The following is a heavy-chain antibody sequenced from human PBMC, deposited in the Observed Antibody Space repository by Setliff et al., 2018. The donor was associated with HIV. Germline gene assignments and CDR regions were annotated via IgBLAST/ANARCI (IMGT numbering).Heavy chain of an antibody. CDR3: ARLRYYDSSGYLDY. V-gene: IGHV4-31*01. Sequence: SETLSLTCTVSGGSISSGGYYWSWIRQHPGKGLEWIGYIYYSGSTYYNPSLKSLVTISVDTSKNQFSLKLSSATAADTAVYYCARLRYYDSSGYLDYWGQGTLVTVSS. J-gene: IGHJ4*02. CDR2: IYYSGST. CDR1: GGSISSGGYY. D-gene: IGHD3-22*01.